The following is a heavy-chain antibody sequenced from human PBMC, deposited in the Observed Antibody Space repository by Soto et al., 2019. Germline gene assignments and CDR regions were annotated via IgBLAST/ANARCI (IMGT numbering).Heavy chain of an antibody. CDR2: IYYSGST. V-gene: IGHV4-39*01. D-gene: IGHD6-19*01. CDR1: GGSISSSSYY. Sequence: SETLSLTCTVSGGSISSSSYYWGWIRQPPGKGLEWIGSIYYSGSTYYNPSLKSRVTISVDTSKNQFSLKLSSVTAADTAVYYCARQALSAVAGRTPFDYWGQGTLVTVSS. CDR3: ARQALSAVAGRTPFDY. J-gene: IGHJ4*02.